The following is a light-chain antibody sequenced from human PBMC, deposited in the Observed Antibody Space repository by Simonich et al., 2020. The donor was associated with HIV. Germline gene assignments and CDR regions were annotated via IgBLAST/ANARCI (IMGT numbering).Light chain of an antibody. Sequence: DIVMTQSPLSLPVTPGEPASISCRSSQSLLHSNGYNCLDCYLQKPGQSPQLLIYLGSNRASGVPDRFSGSGSGTDFTLQISRVEAEDVGVYYCMQALQTPFTFGPGTKVDIK. V-gene: IGKV2-28*01. CDR3: MQALQTPFT. J-gene: IGKJ3*01. CDR1: QSLLHSNGYNC. CDR2: LGS.